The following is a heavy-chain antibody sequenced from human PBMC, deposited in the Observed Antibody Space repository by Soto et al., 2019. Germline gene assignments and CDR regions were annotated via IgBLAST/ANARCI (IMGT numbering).Heavy chain of an antibody. CDR1: GGSISSGGYY. J-gene: IGHJ3*02. V-gene: IGHV4-31*03. CDR3: ARIIENDAFDI. CDR2: IYYSGST. D-gene: IGHD2-15*01. Sequence: PSETLSLTCTVSGGSISSGGYYWSWIRQHPGKGLEWIGYIYYSGSTYYNPSLKSRVTISVDTSKNQFSLKLSSVTAADTAVYYCARIIENDAFDIWGQGTMVTVSS.